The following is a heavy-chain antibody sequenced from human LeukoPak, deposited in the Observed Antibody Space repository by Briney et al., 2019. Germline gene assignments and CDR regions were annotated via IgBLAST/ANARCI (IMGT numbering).Heavy chain of an antibody. CDR1: GYTFTSYD. J-gene: IGHJ5*02. V-gene: IGHV1-8*01. CDR2: MNPNSGNT. D-gene: IGHD1-1*01. CDR3: ARAGRDQNWFDP. Sequence: ASVKVSCKASGYTFTSYDINWVRQATGQGLEWMGWMNPNSGNTGYAQKFQGRVTMTRNTSISTAYMELSSLRSEDTAVYYCARAGRDQNWFDPWGQGTLVTVSS.